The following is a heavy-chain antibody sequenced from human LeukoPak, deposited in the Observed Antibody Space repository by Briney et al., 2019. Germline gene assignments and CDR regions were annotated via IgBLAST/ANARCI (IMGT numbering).Heavy chain of an antibody. CDR3: ARSSGYYFGFDY. J-gene: IGHJ4*02. V-gene: IGHV3-21*01. D-gene: IGHD3-22*01. Sequence: PGGSLRLSCAASGFTFSSYSMNWVRQAPGKGLEWVSSISSSSSYIYYADSVKGRFTISRDNAKNSLYLQMNSLRAEDTAVYYYARSSGYYFGFDYWGQGTLVTVSS. CDR1: GFTFSSYS. CDR2: ISSSSSYI.